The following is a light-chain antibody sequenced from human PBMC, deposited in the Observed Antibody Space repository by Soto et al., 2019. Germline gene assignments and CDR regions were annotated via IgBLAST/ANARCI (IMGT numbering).Light chain of an antibody. CDR2: AAS. V-gene: IGKV1-6*01. J-gene: IGKJ3*01. Sequence: AIQMTQSPSSLSASVGDRVTITCRASQGIRNDLDWFQQKPGKAPKLLIYAASNLQSGVPARFSGSGSGTDFTLTISSLQPEYFATYYSLQKYLYPCTFGPGTKVDIK. CDR3: LQKYLYPCT. CDR1: QGIRND.